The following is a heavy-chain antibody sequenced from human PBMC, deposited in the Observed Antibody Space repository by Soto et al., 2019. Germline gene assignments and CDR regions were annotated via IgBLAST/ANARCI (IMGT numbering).Heavy chain of an antibody. CDR2: TYYRSKWYN. CDR1: GDSVSSNSAA. Sequence: QVQLQQSGPGLVKPSQTLSLSCAISGDSVSSNSAAWNWIRQSPSRGLEWLGRTYYRSKWYNDYAESVKSRITSNPDTSKNQFSLHLNSVTPEDTAVYYCARDPPDFHSAFDYWGQGTLVTVSS. CDR3: ARDPPDFHSAFDY. V-gene: IGHV6-1*01. J-gene: IGHJ4*02. D-gene: IGHD4-4*01.